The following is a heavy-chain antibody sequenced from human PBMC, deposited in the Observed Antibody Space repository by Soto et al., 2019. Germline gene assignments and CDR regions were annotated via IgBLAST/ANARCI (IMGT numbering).Heavy chain of an antibody. CDR3: ARDLGETGTTQWAKYYYYYGMDV. Sequence: GGSLRLSCAASGFTFSSYAMHWVRQAPGKGLEWVAVISYDGSNKYYADSVKGRFTISRDNSKNTLYLQMNSLRAEDMAVYYCARDLGETGTTQWAKYYYYYGMDVWGQGTTVTVSS. CDR2: ISYDGSNK. J-gene: IGHJ6*02. D-gene: IGHD1-7*01. CDR1: GFTFSSYA. V-gene: IGHV3-30-3*01.